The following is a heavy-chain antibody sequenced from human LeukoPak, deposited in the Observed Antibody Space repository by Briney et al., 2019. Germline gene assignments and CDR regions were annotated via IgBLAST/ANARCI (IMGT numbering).Heavy chain of an antibody. CDR2: IYYTGST. CDR1: GGSISSSSYY. Sequence: PSETLSPTCTVSGGSISSSSYYWGWIRQPPGKGLEWIGSIYYTGSTYYNPSLKSRVTISVDTSKNQFSLKLSSVTAADTAVYYCARHDLVGNDYWGQGTLATVSS. CDR3: ARHDLVGNDY. V-gene: IGHV4-39*01. J-gene: IGHJ4*02.